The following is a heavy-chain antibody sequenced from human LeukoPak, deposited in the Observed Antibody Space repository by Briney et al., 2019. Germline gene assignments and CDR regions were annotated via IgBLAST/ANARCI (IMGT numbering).Heavy chain of an antibody. CDR2: IYSGGST. J-gene: IGHJ4*02. CDR1: GFTVSSNY. Sequence: GGSLRLSCAASGFTVSSNYMSWVRQAPGKGLEWVSVIYSGGSTYYADSVKGRFTISRDNSKNTLYLQMNSLRAEDTAVYYCARDRPLGFGGSKRGYYFDYWGQGTRVTVSS. CDR3: ARDRPLGFGGSKRGYYFDY. D-gene: IGHD3-10*01. V-gene: IGHV3-66*01.